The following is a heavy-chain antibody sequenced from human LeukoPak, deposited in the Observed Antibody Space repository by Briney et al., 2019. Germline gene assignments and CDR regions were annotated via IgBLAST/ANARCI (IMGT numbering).Heavy chain of an antibody. CDR1: GGSFNSYY. J-gene: IGHJ4*02. V-gene: IGHV4-4*07. CDR2: IYTSGST. CDR3: ARDLDS. Sequence: SETLSLTCTVSGGSFNSYYWSWIRQPAGKGLEWIGHIYTSGSTNYNPSLKSRVTMSVDASKNQFSLKLSSVTAADTAVYYCARDLDSWGQGTLVIVSS.